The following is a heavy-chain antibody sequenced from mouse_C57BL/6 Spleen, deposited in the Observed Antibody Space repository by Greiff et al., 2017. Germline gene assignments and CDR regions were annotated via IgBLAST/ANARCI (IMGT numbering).Heavy chain of an antibody. J-gene: IGHJ1*03. Sequence: EVHLVESGGGLVKPGGSLKLSCAASGFTFSDYGMHWVRQAPEKGLEWVAYISSGSSTIYYADTVKGRFTISRDNAKNTLCLQMTSLRSEDTAMYYCARTYYSNRYFDVWGTGTTVTVSS. CDR1: GFTFSDYG. D-gene: IGHD2-5*01. CDR2: ISSGSSTI. CDR3: ARTYYSNRYFDV. V-gene: IGHV5-17*01.